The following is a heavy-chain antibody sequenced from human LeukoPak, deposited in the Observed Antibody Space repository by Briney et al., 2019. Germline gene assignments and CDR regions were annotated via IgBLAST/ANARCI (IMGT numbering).Heavy chain of an antibody. CDR2: IHRSGSP. CDR1: LDSTTSNF. CDR3: AREILGGFNPGAY. Sequence: SETLSLTCTVSLDSTTSNFWSWVRQPPGKGLEWIGEIHRSGSPNYNPSLQSQVTISIDRSRNQIALELSSVTAADTAVYYCAREILGGFNPGAYWGQGTLVTVSS. J-gene: IGHJ4*02. V-gene: IGHV4-4*02. D-gene: IGHD1-14*01.